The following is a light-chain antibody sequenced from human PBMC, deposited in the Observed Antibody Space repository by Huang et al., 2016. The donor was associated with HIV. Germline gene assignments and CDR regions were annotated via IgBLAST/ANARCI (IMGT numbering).Light chain of an antibody. CDR2: GAS. CDR3: QQYNNWPLLT. Sequence: EIVMTQSPATLSVSPGERATLSCRASQSVRSSLAWYQQKPGQAPRLLIYGASTRATGIPAKFSGSGSGTEFTLTISSLQSEDFAVYYCQQYNNWPLLTFGGGTKVEIK. CDR1: QSVRSS. V-gene: IGKV3-15*01. J-gene: IGKJ4*01.